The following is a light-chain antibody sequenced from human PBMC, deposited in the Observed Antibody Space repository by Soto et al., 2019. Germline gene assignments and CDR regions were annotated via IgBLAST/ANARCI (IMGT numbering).Light chain of an antibody. J-gene: IGLJ1*01. CDR2: DVS. V-gene: IGLV2-14*01. Sequence: QSVLTQPASVSGSPGQSITISCTGTSSDVGGYNYVSWYQQHPSKAPKFMIYDVSNRPSGVSNRFSGSKSGNTASLTISGLQAEDEADYYCSSYTTSNTRQIVFGTGTRSPS. CDR3: SSYTTSNTRQIV. CDR1: SSDVGGYNY.